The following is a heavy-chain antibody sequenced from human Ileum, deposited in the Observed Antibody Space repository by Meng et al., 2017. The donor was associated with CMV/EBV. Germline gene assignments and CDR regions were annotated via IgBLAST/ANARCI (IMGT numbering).Heavy chain of an antibody. D-gene: IGHD2-21*02. CDR3: ASGDSLRAIDF. V-gene: IGHV4-39*07. CDR2: IYYSGGT. J-gene: IGHJ4*02. Sequence: QLQESGTGVVKPSETLSLTCTVSGASISRSTYYWGWIRQPPGKGLEWIGSIYYSGGTYYNPSLKSRVTISVDTSKNQFSLKLNSVTAADTAVYYCASGDSLRAIDFWGQGTLVTVSS. CDR1: GASISRSTYY.